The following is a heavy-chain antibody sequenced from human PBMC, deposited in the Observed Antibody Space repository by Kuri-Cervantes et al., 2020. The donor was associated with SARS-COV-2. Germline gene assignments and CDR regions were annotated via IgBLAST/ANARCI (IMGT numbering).Heavy chain of an antibody. V-gene: IGHV1-2*02. CDR3: ARRGDYYDSSGFDY. CDR2: INPNSGGT. J-gene: IGHJ4*02. Sequence: ASVKVSCKASGYTFTGYYMHWVRQAPGQGLEWMGWINPNSGGTNYAQKFQGRVTMTRDTSISTAYMELSRLRSDDTAVYYCARRGDYYDSSGFDYWGQGTLVTVSS. D-gene: IGHD3-22*01. CDR1: GYTFTGYY.